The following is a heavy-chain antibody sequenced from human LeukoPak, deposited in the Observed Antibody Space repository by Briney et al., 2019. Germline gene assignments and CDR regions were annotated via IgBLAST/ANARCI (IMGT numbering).Heavy chain of an antibody. CDR1: GFTFSSYS. D-gene: IGHD2-21*02. V-gene: IGHV3-48*01. CDR2: IRDSGTT. Sequence: GGSLRLSCAASGFTFSSYSMNWVRQAPGKGLEWISHIRDSGTTDYADSVKGRFTISRDNAKNSLYLQLSSLRAEDTAVYYCARDHDFAFDNWGQGTLVTVSS. J-gene: IGHJ4*02. CDR3: ARDHDFAFDN.